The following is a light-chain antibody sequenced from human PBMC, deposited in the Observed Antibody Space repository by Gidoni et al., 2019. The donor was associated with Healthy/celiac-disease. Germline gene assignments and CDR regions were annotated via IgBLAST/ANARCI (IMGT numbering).Light chain of an antibody. CDR3: QQYNRYPLT. Sequence: SQMTQSPSTLSASVGDSVTITCRASPSSSSWLAWYQPKPGTAPTLQIYKASSLESGVPSRFSGSGSGTEFTLTISSLQPVAFATCYWQQYNRYPLTFGGGTKVEIK. CDR2: KAS. V-gene: IGKV1-5*03. J-gene: IGKJ4*01. CDR1: PSSSSW.